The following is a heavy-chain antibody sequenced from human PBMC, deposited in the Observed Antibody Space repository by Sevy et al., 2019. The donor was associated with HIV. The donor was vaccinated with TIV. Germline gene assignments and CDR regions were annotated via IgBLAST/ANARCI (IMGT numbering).Heavy chain of an antibody. CDR2: IYWNDDK. D-gene: IGHD5-18*01. Sequence: SGATLVKPTQTLTLTCTFSGFSLSTSGVGVGWIRQPPGKALEWLALIYWNDDKRYSPSLKSRLTITKDTSKNQVVLTMTNMDPVDTATYYCAHSVDTAMVCLFDYWGQGTLVTVSS. V-gene: IGHV2-5*01. J-gene: IGHJ4*02. CDR1: GFSLSTSGVG. CDR3: AHSVDTAMVCLFDY.